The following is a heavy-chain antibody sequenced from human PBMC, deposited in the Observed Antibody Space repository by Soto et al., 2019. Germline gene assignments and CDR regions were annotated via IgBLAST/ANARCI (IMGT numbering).Heavy chain of an antibody. D-gene: IGHD6-13*01. J-gene: IGHJ5*02. Sequence: SGGSLRLSCAASGFTFSSYAMSWVRQAPGKGLEWVSAISGSGGSTYFADSVKGRFTISRDNSKNTLYLQMNSLRADDTAVYYCAKKPHSSSWYNWFDPWGQGTLVTVSS. V-gene: IGHV3-23*01. CDR2: ISGSGGST. CDR1: GFTFSSYA. CDR3: AKKPHSSSWYNWFDP.